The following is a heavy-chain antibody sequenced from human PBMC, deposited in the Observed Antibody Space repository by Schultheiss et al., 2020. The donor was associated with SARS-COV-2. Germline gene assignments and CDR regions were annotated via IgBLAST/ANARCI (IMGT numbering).Heavy chain of an antibody. J-gene: IGHJ4*02. CDR3: TTGVAVVVAAIDY. V-gene: IGHV3-15*01. Sequence: GGSLRLSCAASGFTFSGSAMHWVRQASGKGLEWVGRIRSKTDGGTTDYAAPVKGRFTISRDDSKNTLYLQMNSLKTEDTAVYYCTTGVAVVVAAIDYWGQGTLVTVSS. CDR2: IRSKTDGGTT. CDR1: GFTFSGSA. D-gene: IGHD2-15*01.